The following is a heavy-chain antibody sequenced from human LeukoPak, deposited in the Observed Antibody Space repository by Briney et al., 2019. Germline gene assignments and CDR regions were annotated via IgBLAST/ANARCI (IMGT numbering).Heavy chain of an antibody. CDR1: GFTFSSYD. J-gene: IGHJ2*01. V-gene: IGHV3-13*01. Sequence: PGGSLRLSCAASGFTFSSYDMHWVRQGTGKGLEWVSAISTAGDTYFPGSVKGRFTISRENAKNSLYLHMNSLTPGDTAVYYCARTAPMVRGVRYWYFDLWGRGTLVTVSS. CDR2: ISTAGDT. D-gene: IGHD3-10*01. CDR3: ARTAPMVRGVRYWYFDL.